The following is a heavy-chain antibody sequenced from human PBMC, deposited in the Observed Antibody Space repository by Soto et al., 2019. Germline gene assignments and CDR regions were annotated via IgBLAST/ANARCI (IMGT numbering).Heavy chain of an antibody. CDR3: ARGGTAKSCHLWYFDL. Sequence: PGASLRLSCTASGFTFDSYTMNCLRQAPGRGLEWVSSISETTTYTYYADSVKRRFIISRDKARNSLYLQTNSLRAADTAVYYCARGGTAKSCHLWYFDLWGRGTVVTVSS. J-gene: IGHJ2*01. D-gene: IGHD2-8*02. V-gene: IGHV3-21*01. CDR1: GFTFDSYT. CDR2: ISETTTYT.